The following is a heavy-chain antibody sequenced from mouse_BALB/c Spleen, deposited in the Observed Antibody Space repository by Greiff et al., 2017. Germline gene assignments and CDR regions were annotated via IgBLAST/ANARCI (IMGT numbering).Heavy chain of an antibody. D-gene: IGHD2-1*01. CDR2: ISDGGSYT. CDR1: GFTFSDYY. Sequence: EVQGVESGGGLVKPGGSLKLSCAASGFTFSDYYMYWVRQTPEKRLEWVATISDGGSYTYYPDSVKGRFTISRDNAKNNLYLQMSSLKSEDTAMYYCARDLLYAMDYWGQGTSVTFSS. J-gene: IGHJ4*01. V-gene: IGHV5-4*02. CDR3: ARDLLYAMDY.